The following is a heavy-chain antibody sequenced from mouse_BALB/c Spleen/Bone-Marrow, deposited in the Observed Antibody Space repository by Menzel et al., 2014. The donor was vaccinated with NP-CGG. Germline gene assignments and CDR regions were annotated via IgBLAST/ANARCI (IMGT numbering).Heavy chain of an antibody. Sequence: QVQLQQPGAELVRPGTSLTLSCQASGYTFTDYNMYWVMLTPVHGLEWIGLIDPNTGGTAYNQRFKGQVIMTADNSYNSAYMDLRSLTSEDAAVYYRAIVAYWGQGTLVTVSA. V-gene: IGHV1-15*01. CDR1: GYTFTDYN. CDR2: IDPNTGGT. CDR3: AIVAY. J-gene: IGHJ3*01.